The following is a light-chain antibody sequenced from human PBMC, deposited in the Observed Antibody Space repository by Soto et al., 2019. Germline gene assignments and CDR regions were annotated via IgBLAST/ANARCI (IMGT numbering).Light chain of an antibody. J-gene: IGLJ1*01. Sequence: QSVLTQPRSVSGSPGQSVTISCTGTSSDVGGYNYVSWYQHHPGKAPKLMIYDVSERPSGVPDRFSGSKSGNTASLTISGLQAEDEADYYCCSYGGSYALYVFGTGTKVTV. CDR2: DVS. CDR1: SSDVGGYNY. CDR3: CSYGGSYALYV. V-gene: IGLV2-11*01.